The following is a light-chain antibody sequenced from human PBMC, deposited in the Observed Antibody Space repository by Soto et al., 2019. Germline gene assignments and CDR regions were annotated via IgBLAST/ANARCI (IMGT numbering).Light chain of an antibody. CDR1: QRVSIL. CDR2: GAT. V-gene: IGKV3-15*01. CDR3: QQYNNWPRT. J-gene: IGKJ1*01. Sequence: EIVMTQSPATLSVSPGERATLSCRSSQRVSILLAWYQQKPGQAPRLLIHGATTRATGIPARFSGSGSGTEFTLTSSRLQSEDFAVYCCQQYNNWPRTFGQGTKV.